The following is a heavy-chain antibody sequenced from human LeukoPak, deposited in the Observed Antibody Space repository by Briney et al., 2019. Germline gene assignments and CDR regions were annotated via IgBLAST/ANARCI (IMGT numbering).Heavy chain of an antibody. V-gene: IGHV1-2*02. CDR2: ISPHTGGT. CDR3: ARGTGSSWFDP. D-gene: IGHD1-1*01. J-gene: IGHJ5*02. Sequence: ASVKVSCKASGYTITGYYLHRVRQAPGQGLEWMGWISPHTGGTLYAQKFLGRVTMTRDTSINTAYLCLNNLKSDDTVVYFCARGTGSSWFDPWGEGTMV. CDR1: GYTITGYY.